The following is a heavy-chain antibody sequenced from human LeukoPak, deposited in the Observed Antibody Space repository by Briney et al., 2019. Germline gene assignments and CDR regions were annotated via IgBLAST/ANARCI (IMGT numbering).Heavy chain of an antibody. Sequence: PGGSLRLSCVASGFSFSTYGMSWVRQAPGKGLKWLSAIDGNGAKTFYADSGKGRFTISRDNSKNTLYLQMNSLRGEDTALYYCAKDLHWGLDYWGQGALVTVSS. CDR2: IDGNGAKT. CDR3: AKDLHWGLDY. D-gene: IGHD3-16*01. J-gene: IGHJ4*02. V-gene: IGHV3-23*01. CDR1: GFSFSTYG.